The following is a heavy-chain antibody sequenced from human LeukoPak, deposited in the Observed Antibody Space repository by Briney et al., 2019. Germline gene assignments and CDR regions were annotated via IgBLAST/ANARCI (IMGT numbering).Heavy chain of an antibody. D-gene: IGHD3-3*01. CDR2: ISSNGGST. CDR1: GFTFSSYA. J-gene: IGHJ4*02. V-gene: IGHV3-64*01. CDR3: ARDPAVLRFLEWAYFDY. Sequence: GGSLRLSWAASGFTFSSYAMHWVRQAPGKGLEYVSAISSNGGSTYYANSVKGRFTISRDNSKNTLYLQTGSLRAEDMAVYYCARDPAVLRFLEWAYFDYWGQGTLVTVSS.